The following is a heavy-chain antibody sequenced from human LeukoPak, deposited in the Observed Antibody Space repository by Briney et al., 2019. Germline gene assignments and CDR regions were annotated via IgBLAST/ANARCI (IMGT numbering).Heavy chain of an antibody. Sequence: PSETLSLTCTVSGYSISSGCYWGWIRPPPGKGLEWIGSIYHSGSTYYNPSLKSRVTISVDTSKNQFSLKLSSVTAADTAVYYCARAWSGYFPFDYWGQGTLVTVSS. D-gene: IGHD3-3*01. J-gene: IGHJ4*02. V-gene: IGHV4-38-2*02. CDR1: GYSISSGCY. CDR3: ARAWSGYFPFDY. CDR2: IYHSGST.